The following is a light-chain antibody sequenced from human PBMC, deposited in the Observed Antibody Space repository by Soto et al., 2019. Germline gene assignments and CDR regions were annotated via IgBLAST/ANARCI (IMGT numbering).Light chain of an antibody. J-gene: IGKJ2*01. CDR2: LGS. Sequence: DIVMTQSPLSLPVTPGEPASISCRSSQSLLHSNGYNFLDWYVQKPGQSPQLLIYLGSDRASGLPDRFSASGSGTDFTLKISRVEAEDVGVYYCMQALQTPYTFGQGTQLEIK. V-gene: IGKV2-28*01. CDR1: QSLLHSNGYNF. CDR3: MQALQTPYT.